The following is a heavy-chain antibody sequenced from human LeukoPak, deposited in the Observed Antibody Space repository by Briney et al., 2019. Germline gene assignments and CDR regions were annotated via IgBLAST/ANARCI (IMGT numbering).Heavy chain of an antibody. Sequence: PSETLSLTCTISGGSISSSSYYWGWIRQPPGKRLEWIGSIYYSGSTYYNPSLKSRATISVDTSKNQFSLKLSSVTAADTAVYYCARTNQPFDYWGQGTLVTVSS. CDR3: ARTNQPFDY. D-gene: IGHD2-2*01. CDR2: IYYSGST. J-gene: IGHJ4*02. V-gene: IGHV4-39*01. CDR1: GGSISSSSYY.